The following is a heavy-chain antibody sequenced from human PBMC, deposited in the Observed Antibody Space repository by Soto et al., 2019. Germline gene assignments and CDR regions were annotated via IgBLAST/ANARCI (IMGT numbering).Heavy chain of an antibody. Sequence: PSETMSLTCAVSGGSISSSNWWSWVRQPPGKGLEWIGEIYHSGSTNYNPSLKSRVTISVDKSKNQFSLKLSSVTAADTAVYYCARIAVIAAAGTVHYGMDVWGQGTTVTVSS. CDR3: ARIAVIAAAGTVHYGMDV. J-gene: IGHJ6*02. D-gene: IGHD6-13*01. CDR1: GGSISSSNW. CDR2: IYHSGST. V-gene: IGHV4-4*02.